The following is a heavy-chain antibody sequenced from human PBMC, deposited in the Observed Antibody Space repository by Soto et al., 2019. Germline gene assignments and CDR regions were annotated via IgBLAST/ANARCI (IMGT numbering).Heavy chain of an antibody. V-gene: IGHV5-51*01. J-gene: IGHJ4*02. CDR2: IYPGDYDT. CDR1: GYSFSRYW. Sequence: GGSLKISRKGSGYSFSRYWIGWVRQMPGKGLGWVGNIYPGDYDTRYRPSFQGQVTISVDKSITTAYLQWSSLKASDTAMYYCARLKGYIDYWAQGTLVTVSS. CDR3: ARLKGYIDY.